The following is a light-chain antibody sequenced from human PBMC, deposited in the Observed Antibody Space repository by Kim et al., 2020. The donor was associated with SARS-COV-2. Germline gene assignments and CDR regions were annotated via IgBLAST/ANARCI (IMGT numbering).Light chain of an antibody. J-gene: IGLJ3*02. CDR2: LNNDGSH. CDR1: SGHSSYA. V-gene: IGLV4-69*01. CDR3: QTWGTGIRV. Sequence: QLVLTQSPSASASLGASVKLTCTLNSGHSSYAIAWHQQQPEKGPRYLMKLNNDGSHSKGDGIPDRFSGSSSGAERYLTISSLQSEDEADYYCQTWGTGIRVFGGGTQVTVL.